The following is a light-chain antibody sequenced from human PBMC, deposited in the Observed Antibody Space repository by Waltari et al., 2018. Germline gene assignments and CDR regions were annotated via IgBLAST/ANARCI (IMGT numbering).Light chain of an antibody. Sequence: EVVMTQSPATLSVSPGERATLSCRASQSIYDNLAWYQQKPAQAPRLLIYGASTRATCVPSRFRGSGSGTEFTLTISSLQSEDSAVYYCQQYNKWPPITFGQGTRLEIK. CDR2: GAS. V-gene: IGKV3-15*01. CDR1: QSIYDN. CDR3: QQYNKWPPIT. J-gene: IGKJ5*01.